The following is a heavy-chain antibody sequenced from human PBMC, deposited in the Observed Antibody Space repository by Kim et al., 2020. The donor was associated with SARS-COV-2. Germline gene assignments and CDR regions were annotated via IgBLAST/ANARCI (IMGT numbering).Heavy chain of an antibody. CDR1: GYTFRTYL. J-gene: IGHJ4*02. Sequence: ASVKVSCKASGYTFRTYLMHWVRQAPGQGLEWMGIINPYNNSTNYAQTFQGRVTMTSDPSTSTVYMELSSLRSDDTAIFYCAREKRGGLSVIDSWGQGTL. CDR3: AREKRGGLSVIDS. CDR2: INPYNNST. D-gene: IGHD2-15*01. V-gene: IGHV1-46*01.